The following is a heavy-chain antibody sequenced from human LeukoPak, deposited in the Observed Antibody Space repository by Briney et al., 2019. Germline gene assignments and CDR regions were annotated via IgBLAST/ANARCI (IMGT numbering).Heavy chain of an antibody. V-gene: IGHV4-59*12. D-gene: IGHD6-13*01. CDR2: LYYSGST. J-gene: IGHJ4*02. CDR3: AGGSSWYYFDY. CDR1: GGSISSYY. Sequence: SETLSLTCTVSGGSISSYYWSWIRQPPGKGLEWIGYLYYSGSTNYNPSLKSRVTISVDTSKNQFSLKLTSVTAADTAVYYCAGGSSWYYFDYWGQGTLVTVSS.